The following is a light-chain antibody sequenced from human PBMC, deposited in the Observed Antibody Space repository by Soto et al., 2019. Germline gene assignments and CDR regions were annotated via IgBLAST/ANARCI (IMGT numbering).Light chain of an antibody. CDR1: QSVSSSY. J-gene: IGKJ4*01. V-gene: IGKV3-15*01. CDR2: VAS. CDR3: QQYNNWPLLT. Sequence: EIVLTQSPGTLSLSPGERATLSCRASQSVSSSYLAWYQQKPGQAPRLLIYVASTRATGIPARFSGSGSGTEFTLTISSLQSEDFAVYYCQQYNNWPLLTFGGGTKVDI.